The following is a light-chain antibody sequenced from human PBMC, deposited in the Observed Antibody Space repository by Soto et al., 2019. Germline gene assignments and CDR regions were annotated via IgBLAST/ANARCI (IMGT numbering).Light chain of an antibody. J-gene: IGLJ1*01. V-gene: IGLV2-14*01. CDR1: SSDVGGYNY. CDR2: DVS. CDR3: SSYTSSTDV. Sequence: QSVLTQPASVSGSPGQSITISCTGTSSDVGGYNYVSWYQQHPGKAPKLMIYDVSNRPSGVSNRFSGSKSGNTASLTISGLQPEDDADYYCSSYTSSTDVFGTGTKVTVL.